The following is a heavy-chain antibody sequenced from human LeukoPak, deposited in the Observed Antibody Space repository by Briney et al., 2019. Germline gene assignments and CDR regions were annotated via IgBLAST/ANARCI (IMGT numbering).Heavy chain of an antibody. CDR3: ARQLGDGYNLVYWFDP. CDR1: GGSISSSSYY. V-gene: IGHV4-39*01. J-gene: IGHJ5*02. CDR2: VYYTGST. Sequence: PSETLSLTCTVSGGSISSSSYYWGWIRQSPGKGLEWIGSVYYTGSTQDNPSLKGRVTISEDASKNQFSLKLTSATAEDTAVYYCARQLGDGYNLVYWFDPWGQGTLVTVSS. D-gene: IGHD5-24*01.